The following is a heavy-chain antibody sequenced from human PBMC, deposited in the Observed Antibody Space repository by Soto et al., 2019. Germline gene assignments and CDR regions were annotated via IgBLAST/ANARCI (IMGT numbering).Heavy chain of an antibody. D-gene: IGHD6-19*01. CDR1: GDSVSSTSAA. V-gene: IGHV6-1*01. CDR2: TYYRSQWYN. CDR3: ARAYGTGWSLVYYSYHYMDV. Sequence: SQTLSLPCAISGDSVSSTSAAWNWIRQSPSRGLEWLGRTYYRSQWYNDYAPSVQSRITINPDTSKNQFSLQLNSVTPEDTAVYYCARAYGTGWSLVYYSYHYMDVWGKGTTVTVSS. J-gene: IGHJ6*03.